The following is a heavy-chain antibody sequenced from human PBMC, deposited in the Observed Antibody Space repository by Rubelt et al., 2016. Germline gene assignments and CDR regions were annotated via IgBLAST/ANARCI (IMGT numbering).Heavy chain of an antibody. V-gene: IGHV1-2*06. Sequence: QVQLVQSGAEVKKPGASVKVSCKASGYTFTGYYMHWVRQAPGQGLEWVGRINPNSGGTNYAQKFQGRVTMTRDTSITTAYMELSRLRSDDTAGFYCARESSSGWYIDYWGQGTLVTVSS. J-gene: IGHJ4*02. CDR3: ARESSSGWYIDY. CDR1: GYTFTGYY. D-gene: IGHD6-19*01. CDR2: INPNSGGT.